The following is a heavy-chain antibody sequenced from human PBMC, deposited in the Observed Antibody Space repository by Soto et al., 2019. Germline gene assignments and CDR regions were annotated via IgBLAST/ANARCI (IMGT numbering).Heavy chain of an antibody. CDR3: ARDHAGYDFWSGSRGYGMDV. Sequence: ETLSLTCTVSGGSISSGSYYWSWIRQPPGKGLEWIGYIYYSGSTNYNPSLKSRVTISVDTSKNQFSLKLSSVTAADTAVYYCARDHAGYDFWSGSRGYGMDVWGQGTTVTVSS. D-gene: IGHD3-3*01. CDR1: GGSISSGSYY. CDR2: IYYSGST. V-gene: IGHV4-61*01. J-gene: IGHJ6*02.